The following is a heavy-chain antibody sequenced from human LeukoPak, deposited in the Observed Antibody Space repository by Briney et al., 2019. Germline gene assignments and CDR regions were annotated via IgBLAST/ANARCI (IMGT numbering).Heavy chain of an antibody. V-gene: IGHV4-39*01. CDR3: ARHLGYCSSSSCYFDY. J-gene: IGHJ4*02. CDR2: VFYGESI. D-gene: IGHD2-2*01. CDR1: GGSIRSSSYY. Sequence: SETLSLTCTVSGGSIRSSSYYWGWLRQPPGKGLEWIGRVFYGESIYYNSSLKSRLTISVETSKNQFSLELSSVPAADTAVYYCARHLGYCSSSSCYFDYWGQGALVTVSS.